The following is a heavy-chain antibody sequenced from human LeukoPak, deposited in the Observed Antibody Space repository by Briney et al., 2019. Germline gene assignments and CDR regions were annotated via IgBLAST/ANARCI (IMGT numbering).Heavy chain of an antibody. V-gene: IGHV3-11*06. CDR2: ISIGSSHI. CDR1: GLTLSDSY. D-gene: IGHD2-21*01. CDR3: ARVVGDTGYYFDP. J-gene: IGHJ4*02. Sequence: PGGSLRLSCAASGLTLSDSYMTWIRQAPGKGLEWVSYISIGSSHIKYADSVKGRFTISRDDARNSLYLQMNSLRAEDTAVYYCARVVGDTGYYFDPWGQGTLVTVSS.